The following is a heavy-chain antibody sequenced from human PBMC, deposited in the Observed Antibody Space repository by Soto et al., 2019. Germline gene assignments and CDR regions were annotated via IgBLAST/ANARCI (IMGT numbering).Heavy chain of an antibody. CDR3: ARDRVMRGNSYYYGMDV. CDR1: GGTFNSFA. J-gene: IGHJ6*02. D-gene: IGHD2-21*01. V-gene: IGHV1-69*12. CDR2: IIPGFASP. Sequence: QVLLVQSGAEVKKPGSSMKVSCKTSGGTFNSFAISWVRLVPGQGLEWMGVIIPGFASPTYAQTLQGRVSMTADESTTTAYMELSSLRSEDTAVYYCARDRVMRGNSYYYGMDVWGQGTTVTVSS.